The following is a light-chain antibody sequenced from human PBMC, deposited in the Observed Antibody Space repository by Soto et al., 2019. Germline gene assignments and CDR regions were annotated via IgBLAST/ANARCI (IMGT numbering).Light chain of an antibody. V-gene: IGKV3-15*01. Sequence: EIVMTQSPATLSVSPGESATLSCRTSQSVSRDLAWYQQKPGQAPRLLIYAASTRATAIPARFSGSGSGTEFTLTISSLQSEDFAVYVCQQYNNWPPYTFGQGTKLDIK. CDR2: AAS. J-gene: IGKJ2*01. CDR1: QSVSRD. CDR3: QQYNNWPPYT.